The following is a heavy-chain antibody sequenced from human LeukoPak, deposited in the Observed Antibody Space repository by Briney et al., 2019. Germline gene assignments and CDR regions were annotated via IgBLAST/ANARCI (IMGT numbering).Heavy chain of an antibody. CDR3: AKDRENYDILTGYYMAASY. Sequence: PGGSLRLSCAASGLTVSSEYMTWVRQAPGKGLEWVSAISGSGGSTYYADSVKGRFTISRDNSKNTLYLQMNSLRAEDTAVYYCAKDRENYDILTGYYMAASYWGQGTLVTVSS. J-gene: IGHJ4*02. CDR2: ISGSGGST. D-gene: IGHD3-9*01. V-gene: IGHV3-23*01. CDR1: GLTVSSEY.